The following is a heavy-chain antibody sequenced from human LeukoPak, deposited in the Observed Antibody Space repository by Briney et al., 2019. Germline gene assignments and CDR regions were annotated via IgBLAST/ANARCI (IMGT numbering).Heavy chain of an antibody. V-gene: IGHV3-21*01. CDR3: ARDQGYCSSTSCYAHYFDF. CDR2: ISSSSSYI. CDR1: GFTFSSYG. J-gene: IGHJ4*02. Sequence: GGSPRLSCAASGFTFSSYGMNWVRQAPGKGLEWVSSISSSSSYIYYADSVKGRFTISRDNAKNSLYLQMNSLRVEDTAVYYCARDQGYCSSTSCYAHYFDFWGQGTLVTVSS. D-gene: IGHD2-2*01.